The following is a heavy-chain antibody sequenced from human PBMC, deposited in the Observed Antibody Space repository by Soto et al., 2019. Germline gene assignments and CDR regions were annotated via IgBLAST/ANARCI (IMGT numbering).Heavy chain of an antibody. D-gene: IGHD3-9*01. Sequence: GGSLRLSCAASGFTFSSYAMHWVRQAPGKGLEWVAVISYDGSNKYYADSVKGRFTISRDNSKNTLYLQMNSLRAEDTAVYYCAREQGRSTARYFDWLNVPYGMDVWGQGTTVTVSS. V-gene: IGHV3-30-3*01. CDR1: GFTFSSYA. J-gene: IGHJ6*02. CDR2: ISYDGSNK. CDR3: AREQGRSTARYFDWLNVPYGMDV.